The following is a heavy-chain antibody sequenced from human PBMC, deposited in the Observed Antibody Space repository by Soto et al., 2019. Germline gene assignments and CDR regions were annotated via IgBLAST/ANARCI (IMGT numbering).Heavy chain of an antibody. V-gene: IGHV3-33*06. CDR2: IWDGGSNK. CDR3: AKDVTGYYLRWLAQYYFDY. D-gene: IGHD3-9*01. J-gene: IGHJ4*02. Sequence: GGSLRLSCAASGFTFSSYGMHWVRQAPGKGLEWVAVIWDGGSNKYYADSVKGRFTISRDNSKNTLYLQMNSLRAEDTAVYYCAKDVTGYYLRWLAQYYFDYWGQGTLVTVS. CDR1: GFTFSSYG.